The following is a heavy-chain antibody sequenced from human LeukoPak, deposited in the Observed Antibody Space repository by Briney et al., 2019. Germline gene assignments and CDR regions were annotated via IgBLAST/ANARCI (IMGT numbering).Heavy chain of an antibody. CDR2: IYYSGST. CDR3: ARRLFRGYSYGWAFDI. V-gene: IGHV4-59*12. D-gene: IGHD5-18*01. Sequence: SETLSLTCTVSSGSISSYYWSWIRQPPGKGLEWIGYIYYSGSTNYNPSLKSRVTISVDTSKNQFSLKLSSVTAADTAVYYCARRLFRGYSYGWAFDIWGQGTMVTVSS. CDR1: SGSISSYY. J-gene: IGHJ3*02.